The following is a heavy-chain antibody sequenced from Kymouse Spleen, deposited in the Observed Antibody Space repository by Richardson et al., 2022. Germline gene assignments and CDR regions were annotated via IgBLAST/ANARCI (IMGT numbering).Heavy chain of an antibody. CDR2: IWYDGSNK. Sequence: QVQLVESGGGVVQPGRSLRLSCAASGFTFSSYGMHWVRQAPGKGLEWVAVIWYDGSNKYYADSVKGRFTISRDNSKNTLYLQMNSLRAEDTAVYYCAS*LGTQ*LAALQKPCSPGTPGCGFL*PLAQG*LTVAEYFQHWGQGTLVTVSS. J-gene: IGHJ1*01. CDR1: GFTFSSYG. V-gene: IGHV3-33*01. CDR3: AS*LGTQ*LAALQKPCSPGTPGCGFL*PLAQG*LTVAEYFQH. D-gene: IGHD7-27*02.